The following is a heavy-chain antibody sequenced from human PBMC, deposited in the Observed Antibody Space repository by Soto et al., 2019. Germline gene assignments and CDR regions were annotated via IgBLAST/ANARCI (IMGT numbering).Heavy chain of an antibody. J-gene: IGHJ3*01. CDR1: GFNFRSYS. CDR3: ARDAGYASGWTLDFDV. Sequence: GGSLRLSCVGSGFNFRSYSMNWVRQAPGKGLEWISYISSSSSSIDHADSVKGRFAISRDNAKNSLFLQMNSLRDEDTAVYYCARDAGYASGWTLDFDVWGQGTMVTVSS. D-gene: IGHD6-19*01. CDR2: ISSSSSSI. V-gene: IGHV3-48*02.